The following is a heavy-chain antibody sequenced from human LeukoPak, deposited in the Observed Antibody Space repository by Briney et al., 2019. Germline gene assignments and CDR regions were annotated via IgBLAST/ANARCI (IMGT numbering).Heavy chain of an antibody. V-gene: IGHV3-7*01. J-gene: IGHJ6*03. Sequence: GGSLRLSCVASGFRFSSRDWMTWVRQAPGKGLEWVANIKQDGSEKNYVGSVKGRFTISRDNAKNSLYLQMNSLRVEDTAVYYCARAGRKSRGVDIVRKKETGYYYYLDVWGKGTTVTVSS. CDR3: ARAGRKSRGVDIVRKKETGYYYYLDV. CDR2: IKQDGSEK. CDR1: GFRFSSRDW. D-gene: IGHD2-15*01.